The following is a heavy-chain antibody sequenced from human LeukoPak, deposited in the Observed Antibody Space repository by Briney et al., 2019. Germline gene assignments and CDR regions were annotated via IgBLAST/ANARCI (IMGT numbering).Heavy chain of an antibody. V-gene: IGHV3-30*03. CDR1: GFTFRIHG. D-gene: IGHD3-10*01. CDR3: ARGESEGDY. J-gene: IGHJ4*02. Sequence: PGGSLRLSCAASGFTFRIHGMHWVRQAPGKGLEWVAVISSDGHKKYYADSVKGRFTISRDNSKNTLFLQMNSLRAEDTAVYYCARGESEGDYWGQGTLVTVSS. CDR2: ISSDGHKK.